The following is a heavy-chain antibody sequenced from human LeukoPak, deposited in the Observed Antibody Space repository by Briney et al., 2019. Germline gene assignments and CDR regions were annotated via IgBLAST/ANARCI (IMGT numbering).Heavy chain of an antibody. CDR1: GFTFSSYA. J-gene: IGHJ4*02. D-gene: IGHD3-3*01. CDR3: AKGQRITIFGVVDYFDY. Sequence: QPGGSLRRSCAASGFTFSSYAMSWVRQAPGKGLEWVSAISGSGGSTYYADSVKGRFTISRDNSKNTLYLQMNSLRAEDTAVYYCAKGQRITIFGVVDYFDYWGQGTLVTVSS. CDR2: ISGSGGST. V-gene: IGHV3-23*01.